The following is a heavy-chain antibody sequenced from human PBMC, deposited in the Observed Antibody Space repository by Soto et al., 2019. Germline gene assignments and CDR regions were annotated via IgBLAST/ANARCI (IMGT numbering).Heavy chain of an antibody. CDR3: ARVMSVEHRYSFDH. CDR1: GYTFTDYY. J-gene: IGHJ4*02. CDR2: LNPSGGGA. D-gene: IGHD1-1*01. Sequence: QVHLVQSEAEVKKPGASVKVSCKACGYTFTDYYIHWVRQAPGQRLEWMGILNPSGGGASHAQKFKGRVTMSTDTSSSTVYMELGSLRSEDTAVYYCARVMSVEHRYSFDHWGQGTLVTVSS. V-gene: IGHV1-46*01.